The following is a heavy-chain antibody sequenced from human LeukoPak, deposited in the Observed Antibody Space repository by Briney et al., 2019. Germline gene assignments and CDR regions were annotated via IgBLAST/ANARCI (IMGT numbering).Heavy chain of an antibody. D-gene: IGHD3-22*01. CDR2: IYDSGST. CDR3: ARGYFDSRGWTCFDP. CDR1: GGSISSGGSY. Sequence: SETLSLTCTVSGGSISSGGSYWSWVRQHPGKGLEWIGYIYDSGSTYYSPSLKSRVTISVDTSKNQFSLKLSSVIAADTAVYYCARGYFDSRGWTCFDPWGQGTLVTVSS. V-gene: IGHV4-31*03. J-gene: IGHJ5*02.